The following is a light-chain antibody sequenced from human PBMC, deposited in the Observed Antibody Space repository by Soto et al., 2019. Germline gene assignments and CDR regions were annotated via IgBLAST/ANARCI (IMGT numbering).Light chain of an antibody. CDR1: SSDVGGYNY. Sequence: LNQPPYATGAPGQAVTISCTGTSSDVGGYNYVSWYQQHPGKAPKLMIYEVSKRPSGVPDRFSGFKSGNTASLTVSGLQAEDEADYYCSSYAGSNNYVFGTGPKVT. CDR2: EVS. J-gene: IGLJ1*01. V-gene: IGLV2-8*01. CDR3: SSYAGSNNYV.